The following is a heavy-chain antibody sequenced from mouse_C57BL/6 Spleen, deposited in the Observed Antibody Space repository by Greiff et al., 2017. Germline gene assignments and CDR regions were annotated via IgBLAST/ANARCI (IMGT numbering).Heavy chain of an antibody. Sequence: VKLQESGAELVRPGASVKLSCKASGYTFTDYYINWVKQRPGQGLEWIARIYPGSGNTYYNEKFKGKATLTAEKSSSTAYMQLSSLTSEDSAVYFGARGPYGYDRYFDVWGTGTTVTVSS. CDR3: ARGPYGYDRYFDV. J-gene: IGHJ1*03. CDR1: GYTFTDYY. CDR2: IYPGSGNT. D-gene: IGHD2-2*01. V-gene: IGHV1-76*01.